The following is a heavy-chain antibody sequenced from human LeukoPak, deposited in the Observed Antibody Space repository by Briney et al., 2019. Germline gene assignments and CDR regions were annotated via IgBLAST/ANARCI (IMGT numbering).Heavy chain of an antibody. V-gene: IGHV4-4*09. CDR1: GGSISTYY. D-gene: IGHD2-2*01. CDR2: IYTSGST. Sequence: PSETLPLTCTVSGGSISTYYWSWIRQLPGEGLEWIGYIYTSGSTNYNPSLKSRVTISVDTSKNQFSLKLSSVTAADTAVYYCARYESSTSFDPWGQGTLVTVSS. J-gene: IGHJ5*02. CDR3: ARYESSTSFDP.